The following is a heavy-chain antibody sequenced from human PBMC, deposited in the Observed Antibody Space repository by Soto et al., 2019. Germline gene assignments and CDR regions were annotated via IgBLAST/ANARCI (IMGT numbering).Heavy chain of an antibody. J-gene: IGHJ4*02. V-gene: IGHV1-3*01. CDR2: INDGNGNT. CDR1: AYTFTSYA. Sequence: QVQLVQSGAEVKKPGASVKVSCKASAYTFTSYAMHWVRQAPGQRLEWMGWINDGNGNTKYSQKFQGRFTITRDTSASTAYMELSSLRSEDTAVYYCARGPGGPDGPGDYWGQGTLVTVSS. CDR3: ARGPGGPDGPGDY. D-gene: IGHD2-15*01.